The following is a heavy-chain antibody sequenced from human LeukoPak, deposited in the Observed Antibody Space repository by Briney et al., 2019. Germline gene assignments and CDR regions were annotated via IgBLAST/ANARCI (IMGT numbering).Heavy chain of an antibody. J-gene: IGHJ6*02. V-gene: IGHV3-21*01. D-gene: IGHD2-2*01. CDR2: ISSSSYI. Sequence: GGSLRLSCAASGFTFSSYSMNWVRQAPGKGLEWVSSISSSSYIYYADSVKGRFTISRDNAKNSLYLQMNSMRAEDTAVYYCARDFRGYCSSTSCYGMDVWGQGTTVTVSS. CDR1: GFTFSSYS. CDR3: ARDFRGYCSSTSCYGMDV.